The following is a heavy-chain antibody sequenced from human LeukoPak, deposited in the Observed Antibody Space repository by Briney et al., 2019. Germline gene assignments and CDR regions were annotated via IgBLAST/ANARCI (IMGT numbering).Heavy chain of an antibody. CDR3: ARDRYRLITMIAYKGLLDY. V-gene: IGHV3-7*01. CDR1: GFTFSSYW. CDR2: IIQVVSEK. Sequence: GGSLRLSCAASGFTFSSYWMSGVSQTPGKGVESVSNIIQVVSEKYYVDSVKGRFTISRDNAKNALYLQMYSLRAEDTAVYYCARDRYRLITMIAYKGLLDYWGQGTLVTVSS. D-gene: IGHD3-22*01. J-gene: IGHJ4*02.